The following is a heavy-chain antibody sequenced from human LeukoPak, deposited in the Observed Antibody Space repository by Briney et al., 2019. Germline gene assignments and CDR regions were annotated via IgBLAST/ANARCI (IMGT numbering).Heavy chain of an antibody. CDR1: GGSISSSSYY. J-gene: IGHJ5*02. CDR2: IYYSGST. CDR3: ARDTSYCTSTSCHFNWFDP. Sequence: SETLSLTCTVSGGSISSSSYYWGWIRQPPGKGLEWIGYIYYSGSTNYNPSLKSRVTISVDTSKNQFSLKLSSVTAADTAVYYCARDTSYCTSTSCHFNWFDPWGQGTLVTVSS. D-gene: IGHD2-2*01. V-gene: IGHV4-61*01.